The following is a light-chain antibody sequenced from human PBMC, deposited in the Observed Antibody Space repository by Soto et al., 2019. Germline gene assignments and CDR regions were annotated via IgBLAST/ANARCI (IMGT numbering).Light chain of an antibody. CDR3: QQYNNWPPWT. CDR2: GAS. Sequence: EIVMTQSPATLSVSPGERATLSCRASQSVSSNLAGYQQKPGQAPRLLIYGASTRATGIPARFSGSGSGTEFTLTISSLQSEDLAVYYGQQYNNWPPWTFGQGTKVEIK. J-gene: IGKJ1*01. V-gene: IGKV3-15*01. CDR1: QSVSSN.